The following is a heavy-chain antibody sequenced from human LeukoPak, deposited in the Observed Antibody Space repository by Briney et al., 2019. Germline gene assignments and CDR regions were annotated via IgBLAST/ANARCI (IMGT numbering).Heavy chain of an antibody. CDR3: ARARIVSQYFDWFDP. J-gene: IGHJ5*02. D-gene: IGHD3-9*01. CDR2: ISNDGSNK. CDR1: VFTFSNYA. V-gene: IGHV3-30-3*01. Sequence: GGSLRLSCAASVFTFSNYAMHCVRQAPGKGLEWVAVISNDGSNKYYADSVKGRFTISRDNSKNTLYLQMNSLRAEDTAVYFCARARIVSQYFDWFDPGGQGTLVTVSS.